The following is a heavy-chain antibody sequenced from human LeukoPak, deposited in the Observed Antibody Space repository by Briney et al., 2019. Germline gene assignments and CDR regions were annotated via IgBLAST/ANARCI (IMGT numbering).Heavy chain of an antibody. CDR3: ARGRVHELLYLCY. D-gene: IGHD3-10*01. Sequence: ASVKVSCKASGYTFTSYDINWVRRATGQGLEWMGWMNPNSGNTGYAQKFQGRATMTRNTSISTAYMELSSLRSEDTAVYYCARGRVHELLYLCYWGQGTLVTVSS. CDR2: MNPNSGNT. J-gene: IGHJ4*02. CDR1: GYTFTSYD. V-gene: IGHV1-8*01.